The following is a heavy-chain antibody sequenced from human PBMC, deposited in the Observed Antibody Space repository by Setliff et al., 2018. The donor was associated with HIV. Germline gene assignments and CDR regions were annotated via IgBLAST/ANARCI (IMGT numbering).Heavy chain of an antibody. CDR3: ANLWELGA. D-gene: IGHD3-16*01. J-gene: IGHJ5*02. CDR2: IKQEGSEK. Sequence: QTGGTLRLSCAASGFTFNSYWMNWVRQAPGKGLEWVANIKQEGSEKYYLDSVKGRFTIYRDNARTSLFIEMRSLRDEDTAVYLCANLWELGAWGQGTLVTVSS. CDR1: GFTFNSYW. V-gene: IGHV3-7*03.